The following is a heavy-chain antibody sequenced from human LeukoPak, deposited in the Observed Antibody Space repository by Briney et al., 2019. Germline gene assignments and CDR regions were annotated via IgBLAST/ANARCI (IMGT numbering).Heavy chain of an antibody. CDR1: GFTFSSYW. CDR2: VKQDGSEK. CDR3: ARSLGVVAPYYYYYGMDV. Sequence: GGSLRLSCAASGFTFSSYWMSWVRQAPGKGLEWVANVKQDGSEKHYVDSVKGRFTISRDNAQNSLYLQMNSLRAEDTAVYYCARSLGVVAPYYYYYGMDVWGQGTTVTVPS. J-gene: IGHJ6*02. D-gene: IGHD3-3*01. V-gene: IGHV3-7*01.